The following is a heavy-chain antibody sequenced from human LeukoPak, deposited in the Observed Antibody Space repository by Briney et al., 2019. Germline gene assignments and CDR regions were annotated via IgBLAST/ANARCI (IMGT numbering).Heavy chain of an antibody. D-gene: IGHD5-12*01. Sequence: GASVNVSCKASGYTFTSYGISWVRQAPGQGLEWMGWISAYNGNTNYAQKLHGRVTITTDTSTSTAYMELRSLRSDDTAVYYCARERSGSVPDYWGQGTLVTVSS. CDR3: ARERSGSVPDY. V-gene: IGHV1-18*01. J-gene: IGHJ4*02. CDR1: GYTFTSYG. CDR2: ISAYNGNT.